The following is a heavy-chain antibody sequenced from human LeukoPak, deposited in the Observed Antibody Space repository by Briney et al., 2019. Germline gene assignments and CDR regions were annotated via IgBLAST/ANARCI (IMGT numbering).Heavy chain of an antibody. J-gene: IGHJ5*02. CDR1: GYTFPRYL. V-gene: IGHV1-18*01. CDR2: NSAYNGNT. CDR3: AREGWVWDDWSP. D-gene: IGHD3-9*01. Sequence: ASVKDSCQASGYTFPRYLICWVRQAPGQGLDWVGWNSAYNGNTNYAQKLQGRVTMTTDTSTSTAYMELRSLRSDDTAVYYCAREGWVWDDWSPWGQGTLVTVSS.